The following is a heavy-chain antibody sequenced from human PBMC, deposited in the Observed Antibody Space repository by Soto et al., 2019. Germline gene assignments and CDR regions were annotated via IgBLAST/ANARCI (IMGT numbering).Heavy chain of an antibody. D-gene: IGHD3-3*01. J-gene: IGHJ3*02. CDR2: ISAYNGNT. CDR3: ARDQYDFWSGYNRGAFDI. CDR1: GYTFTSYG. V-gene: IGHV1-18*01. Sequence: VSVKVSCKASGYTFTSYGISWVRQAPGQGLEWMGWISAYNGNTNYAQKLQGRVTMTTDTSTSTAYMELRSLRSDDTAVYYCARDQYDFWSGYNRGAFDIWGQGTMVTVSS.